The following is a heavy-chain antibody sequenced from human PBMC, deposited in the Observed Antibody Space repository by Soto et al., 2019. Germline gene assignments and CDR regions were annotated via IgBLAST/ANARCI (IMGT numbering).Heavy chain of an antibody. Sequence: EVQLLESGGGLVQPGGSLRLSCAASGFTFSSYAMNWVRQAPGKGLEWVAGVSASGGGTSYADSVKGRFTISRDNSKDTLYLQMNRLRAEETAVYYCARSSSRARYYAMDVWGQGTTVTVFS. CDR1: GFTFSSYA. CDR3: ARSSSRARYYAMDV. CDR2: VSASGGGT. J-gene: IGHJ6*02. D-gene: IGHD2-2*01. V-gene: IGHV3-23*01.